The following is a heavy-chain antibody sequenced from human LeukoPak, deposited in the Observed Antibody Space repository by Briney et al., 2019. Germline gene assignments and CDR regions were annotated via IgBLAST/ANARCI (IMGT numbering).Heavy chain of an antibody. D-gene: IGHD4-17*01. Sequence: SETLSLTCTVSGGSISSYHWNWIRQPPGKGLEWIGYIYHSGSTYYNPSLKSRVTISVDRSKNQFSLKLSSVTAADTAVYYCASHMTTVTAGAFDIWGQGTMVTVSS. J-gene: IGHJ3*02. CDR3: ASHMTTVTAGAFDI. CDR1: GGSISSYH. CDR2: IYHSGST. V-gene: IGHV4-59*12.